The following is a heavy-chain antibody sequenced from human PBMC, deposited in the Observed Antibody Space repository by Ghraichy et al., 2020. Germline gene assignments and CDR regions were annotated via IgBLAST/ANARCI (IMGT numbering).Heavy chain of an antibody. CDR2: ISYSGDDI. CDR1: GFTFSSYN. Sequence: GGSLRLSCAASGFTFSSYNMNWIRKAPGKGLEWVSSISYSGDDIYYADSVKGRFTISRDNAKNSLYLQMNSLRAEDTAVYYCAREPLSDYWGQGILVTVSS. J-gene: IGHJ4*02. V-gene: IGHV3-21*01. D-gene: IGHD3-16*01. CDR3: AREPLSDY.